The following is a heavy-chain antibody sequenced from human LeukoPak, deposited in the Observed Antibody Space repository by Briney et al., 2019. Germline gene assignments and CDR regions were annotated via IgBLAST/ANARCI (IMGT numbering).Heavy chain of an antibody. CDR1: GGSFSGYY. D-gene: IGHD3-10*01. Sequence: PSETLSLTCAVYGGSFSGYYWSWIRQPPGKGLEWIGEINHSGSTNYNPSLKSRVTISVDTSKNQFSLKLSSVTAADTAVYYCARDHYGSGSYYNPVARGNWFDPWGQGTLVTVSS. CDR2: INHSGST. V-gene: IGHV4-34*01. J-gene: IGHJ5*02. CDR3: ARDHYGSGSYYNPVARGNWFDP.